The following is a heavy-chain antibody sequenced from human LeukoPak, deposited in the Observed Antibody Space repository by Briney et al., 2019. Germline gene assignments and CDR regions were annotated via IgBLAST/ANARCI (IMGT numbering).Heavy chain of an antibody. CDR2: IYSRGDT. Sequence: PSETLSLTCTGSGGSISSSSYYWGWIRQPPGKGLEYIGSIYSRGDTYYNPSLKGRVTISIDTSKKQFSLKLSSVIAADTAVYYCARDGGNLLDYWGQGTLVTVSS. CDR1: GGSISSSSYY. CDR3: ARDGGNLLDY. D-gene: IGHD1-14*01. J-gene: IGHJ4*02. V-gene: IGHV4-39*07.